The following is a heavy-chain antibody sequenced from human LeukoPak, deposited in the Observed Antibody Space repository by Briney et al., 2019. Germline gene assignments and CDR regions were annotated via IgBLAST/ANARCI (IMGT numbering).Heavy chain of an antibody. J-gene: IGHJ6*02. CDR1: GGTFSSYA. Sequence: SVKVSCKASGGTFSSYAISWVRQAPGQRLEWMGGIIPIFGTANYAQEFQGRVTITADESTSTAYMELSSLRSEDTAVYYCASSGITMVRGPSYYYGMDVWGQGTTVTVSS. V-gene: IGHV1-69*13. D-gene: IGHD3-10*01. CDR3: ASSGITMVRGPSYYYGMDV. CDR2: IIPIFGTA.